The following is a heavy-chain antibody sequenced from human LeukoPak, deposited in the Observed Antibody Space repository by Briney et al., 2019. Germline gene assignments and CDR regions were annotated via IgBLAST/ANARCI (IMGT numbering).Heavy chain of an antibody. V-gene: IGHV1-18*01. CDR2: ISAYNGKT. CDR3: AKDSPRDDYVRGSYRYSRRGLDI. J-gene: IGHJ3*02. Sequence: GASVKVSCKASGYEFSSYGISWVRRAPGQGLEWMGWISAYNGKTKYAEKSQGRLTMTTETSTSIAYMELRSLTSGDTAVYYCAKDSPRDDYVRGSYRYSRRGLDIWGQGTLVTASS. CDR1: GYEFSSYG. D-gene: IGHD3-16*02.